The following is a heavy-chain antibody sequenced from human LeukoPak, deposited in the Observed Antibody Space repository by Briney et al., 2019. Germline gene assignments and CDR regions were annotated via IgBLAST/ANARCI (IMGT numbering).Heavy chain of an antibody. CDR3: ATAQRAYYDILTGYFYAEYFQH. Sequence: ASVKVSCKVSGYTLTELSMHWVRQAPGKGLEGMGGFDPEDGETIYAQKFQGRVTMTEDTSTDTAYMELSSLRSEDTAVYYCATAQRAYYDILTGYFYAEYFQHWGQGTLVTVSS. J-gene: IGHJ1*01. CDR2: FDPEDGET. V-gene: IGHV1-24*01. D-gene: IGHD3-9*01. CDR1: GYTLTELS.